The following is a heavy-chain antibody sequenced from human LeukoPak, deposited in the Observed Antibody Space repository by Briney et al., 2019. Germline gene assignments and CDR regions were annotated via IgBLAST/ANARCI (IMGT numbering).Heavy chain of an antibody. Sequence: GESLSISCKASGYIFTNYWIGWVRQMPGKGLEWMGIIYPGDSETRYSPAFQGQVTMSADKSISMAYLQWSSLKASDTAIYYCARQPIDYGPDYWGQGTLVTVSS. J-gene: IGHJ4*02. V-gene: IGHV5-51*01. D-gene: IGHD4/OR15-4a*01. CDR2: IYPGDSET. CDR1: GYIFTNYW. CDR3: ARQPIDYGPDY.